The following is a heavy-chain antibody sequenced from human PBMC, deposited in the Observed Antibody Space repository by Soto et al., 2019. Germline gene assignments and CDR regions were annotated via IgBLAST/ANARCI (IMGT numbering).Heavy chain of an antibody. J-gene: IGHJ6*02. CDR2: ISYDGSNK. V-gene: IGHV3-30*18. D-gene: IGHD7-27*01. CDR1: GSIFIGYG. CDR3: AKVGGRLGNYYYYYGMDV. Sequence: GGSLRLACVVPGSIFIGYGMHWVRQAPGKGLEWVAVISYDGSNKYYADSVKGRFTISRDNSKNTLYLQMNSLRAEDTAVYYCAKVGGRLGNYYYYYGMDVWGQGTTVTVSS.